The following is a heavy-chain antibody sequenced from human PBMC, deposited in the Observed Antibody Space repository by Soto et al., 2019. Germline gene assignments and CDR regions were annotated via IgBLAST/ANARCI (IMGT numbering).Heavy chain of an antibody. CDR1: GGSFSGYY. J-gene: IGHJ5*02. CDR3: ARVKAAGWFDP. D-gene: IGHD6-13*01. V-gene: IGHV4-34*01. CDR2: INHSGST. Sequence: QVQLQQWGAGLLKPSETLSLTCDVYGGSFSGYYWTWIRQPPGKGLEWIGEINHSGSTLYIPSLKSRVTISIDTSNNQFSLRLTSVTAADTAVYYCARVKAAGWFDPWGQGTLVTVSS.